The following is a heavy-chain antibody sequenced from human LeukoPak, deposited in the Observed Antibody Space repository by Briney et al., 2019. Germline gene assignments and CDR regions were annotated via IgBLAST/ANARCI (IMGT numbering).Heavy chain of an antibody. Sequence: GGSLRLSCAASGFTFSSYGMHWVRQAPGKGLEWVAVISYDGSNKYYADSVKGQFTISRDNSKNTLYLQMNSLRAEDTAVYYCAKDLVDTAYYFDYWGQGTLVTVSS. D-gene: IGHD5-18*01. CDR2: ISYDGSNK. CDR1: GFTFSSYG. J-gene: IGHJ4*02. V-gene: IGHV3-30*18. CDR3: AKDLVDTAYYFDY.